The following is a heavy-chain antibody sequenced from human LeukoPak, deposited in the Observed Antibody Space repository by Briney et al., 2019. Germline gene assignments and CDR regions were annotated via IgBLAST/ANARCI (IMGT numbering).Heavy chain of an antibody. V-gene: IGHV4-31*03. D-gene: IGHD3-10*01. CDR1: GGSISSGGYY. J-gene: IGHJ5*02. CDR2: IYYSGST. Sequence: PSETLSLTCTVSGGSISSGGYYWSWIRQHPGKGLEWIGYIYYSGSTYYNPSLKSRVTISVDTSKNQFSLKLSSVTAADTAVYYCARWGVSGFGELLRWFDPWGQGTLVTVSS. CDR3: ARWGVSGFGELLRWFDP.